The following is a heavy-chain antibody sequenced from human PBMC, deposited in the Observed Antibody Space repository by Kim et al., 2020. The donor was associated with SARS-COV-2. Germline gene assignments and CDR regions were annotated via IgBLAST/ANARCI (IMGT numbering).Heavy chain of an antibody. D-gene: IGHD2-21*01. CDR1: GYSISRSNW. Sequence: SETLSLTCAVSGYSISRSNWWGWIRQPPGKGLEWIGNIYYSGSTYHNPSLKSRVTMSVDTSKNEFSLKLSYVTAVDTAVYYCARKDAGYYAFDIWGQGTMVTVSS. V-gene: IGHV4-28*01. CDR3: ARKDAGYYAFDI. CDR2: IYYSGST. J-gene: IGHJ3*02.